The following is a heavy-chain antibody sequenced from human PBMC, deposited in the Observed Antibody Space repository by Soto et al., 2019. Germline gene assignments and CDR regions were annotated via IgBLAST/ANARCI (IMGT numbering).Heavy chain of an antibody. J-gene: IGHJ4*02. V-gene: IGHV3-30*19. CDR2: ISYDGINR. Sequence: GGSLRLWCAAAGVTCSSYGMHWVRQAPGKGLEWVAVISYDGINRFYADSVKGRFTISRDNSKNTLYLKSNSLITEDTAVYYCASDGDGYNDFDYWGQGTRLTVSS. D-gene: IGHD5-12*01. CDR1: GVTCSSYG. CDR3: ASDGDGYNDFDY.